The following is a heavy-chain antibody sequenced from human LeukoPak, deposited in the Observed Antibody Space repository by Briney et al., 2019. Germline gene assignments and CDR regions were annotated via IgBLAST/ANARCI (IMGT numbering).Heavy chain of an antibody. D-gene: IGHD6-13*01. Sequence: PSETLPLTCTVSGGSISSYYWSWIRQPPGKGLEWIGYIYYSGSTNYNPSLRSRVTISVDTSKNQFSLKLSSVTAADTAVYYCASSFYSSSWYYYGMDVWGQGTTVTVSS. CDR1: GGSISSYY. CDR3: ASSFYSSSWYYYGMDV. V-gene: IGHV4-59*08. CDR2: IYYSGST. J-gene: IGHJ6*02.